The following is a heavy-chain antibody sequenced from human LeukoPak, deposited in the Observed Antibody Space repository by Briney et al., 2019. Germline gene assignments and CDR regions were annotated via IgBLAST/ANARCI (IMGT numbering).Heavy chain of an antibody. CDR1: GGTFSRYG. CDR2: IIPIFDTT. Sequence: GASVKVSCKASGGTFSRYGISWVRQAPGQGLEWMGGIIPIFDTTNYAQKFQGRVTITADKSTTTVYMDLSSLRSEDTAVYYCARGSDYFDYWGQGTLVTVSS. J-gene: IGHJ4*02. CDR3: ARGSDYFDY. V-gene: IGHV1-69*06.